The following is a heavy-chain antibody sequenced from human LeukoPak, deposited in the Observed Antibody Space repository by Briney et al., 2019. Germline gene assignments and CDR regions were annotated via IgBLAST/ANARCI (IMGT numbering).Heavy chain of an antibody. CDR1: GFTFSSYW. CDR3: AKSDSSGWYREDY. D-gene: IGHD6-19*01. CDR2: ISGSGGST. J-gene: IGHJ4*02. V-gene: IGHV3-23*01. Sequence: TGGSLRLSCAASGFTFSSYWMSWVRQAPGKGLEWVSAISGSGGSTYYADSVKGRFTISRDNSKNTLYLQMNSLRAEDTAVYYCAKSDSSGWYREDYWGQGTLVTVSS.